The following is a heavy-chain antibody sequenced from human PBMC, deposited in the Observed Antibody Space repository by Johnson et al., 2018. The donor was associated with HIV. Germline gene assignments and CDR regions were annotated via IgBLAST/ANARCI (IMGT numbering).Heavy chain of an antibody. V-gene: IGHV3-66*01. Sequence: MLLVESGGGVVQPGGSLRLSCVASGFSFSGYGMSWVRQAPGKGLEWVSVIYSGGSTYYADSVKGRFTISRDNSKNTLYLQMNSLRAEDTAVYYCARGGYGEVFDIWGQGTMVTVSS. CDR2: IYSGGST. J-gene: IGHJ3*02. CDR3: ARGGYGEVFDI. D-gene: IGHD4-17*01. CDR1: GFSFSGYG.